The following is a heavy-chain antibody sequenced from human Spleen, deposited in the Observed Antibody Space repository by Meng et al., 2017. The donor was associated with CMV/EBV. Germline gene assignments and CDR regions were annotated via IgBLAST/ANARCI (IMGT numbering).Heavy chain of an antibody. CDR2: IYYNGIS. CDR3: ARDADYDLGYFQH. J-gene: IGHJ1*01. CDR1: GGSISNYY. D-gene: IGHD3-3*01. Sequence: CTGSGGSISNYYWSWIRQPPGKGLEWIGYIYYNGISHYNPSLKSRVTMSVDTSKNQFSLRLSSVTAADTAVYYCARDADYDLGYFQHWGQGSLVTVSS. V-gene: IGHV4-59*01.